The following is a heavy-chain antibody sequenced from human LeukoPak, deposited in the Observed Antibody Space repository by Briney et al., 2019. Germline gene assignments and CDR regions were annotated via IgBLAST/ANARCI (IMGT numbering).Heavy chain of an antibody. D-gene: IGHD2-15*01. CDR3: ARDRLACSGGSCYWFDP. V-gene: IGHV3-21*06. J-gene: IGHJ5*02. Sequence: GGSLRLSCAASGFTFNSYSMNWVRQAPGKGLEWVSSISSSSTYIYYADSLKGRFTISRDNAKNSPYLQMNSLRAEDTAVYYCARDRLACSGGSCYWFDPWGQGTLVTVSS. CDR1: GFTFNSYS. CDR2: ISSSSTYI.